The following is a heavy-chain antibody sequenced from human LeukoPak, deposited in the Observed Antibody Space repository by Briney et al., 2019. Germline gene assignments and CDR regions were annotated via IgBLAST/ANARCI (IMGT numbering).Heavy chain of an antibody. CDR1: GITFSKAW. V-gene: IGHV3-15*01. CDR2: IKSKTDGGTT. CDR3: TTGQGYYYDSSGPIDY. D-gene: IGHD3-22*01. J-gene: IGHJ4*02. Sequence: PGGSLRLSCAASGITFSKAWMSWVRQAPGKGLEWVGRIKSKTDGGTTDYAAPVKGRFTISRDDSKNTLYLQMNSLKAEDAAVYYCTTGQGYYYDSSGPIDYWGQGTLVTVSS.